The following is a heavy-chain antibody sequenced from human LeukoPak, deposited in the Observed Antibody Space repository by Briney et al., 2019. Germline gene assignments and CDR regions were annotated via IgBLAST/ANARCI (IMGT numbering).Heavy chain of an antibody. CDR2: INPHSGGT. CDR1: GYTYTGYY. V-gene: IGHV1-2*02. J-gene: IGHJ4*02. Sequence: ASVKVSCKASGYTYTGYYMHWMRQAPGQGLEWMGWINPHSGGTNYAQKFQGRVTMTRDTSITTAYMELSRLRSDDTAVYYCARALRIYYFDYWGQGTLVTVSS. D-gene: IGHD4-17*01. CDR3: ARALRIYYFDY.